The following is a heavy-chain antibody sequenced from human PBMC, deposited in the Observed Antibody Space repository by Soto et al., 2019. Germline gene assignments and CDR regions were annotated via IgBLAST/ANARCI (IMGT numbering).Heavy chain of an antibody. Sequence: SETLSLTCTVSGGSISSSSYYWSWIRQPPGKGLEWIGYIYYSGSTNYNPSLKSRVTISVDTSKNQFSLKLSSVTAADTAVYYCARARRNYGSGSYYRPPYYYYGMDVWGQGTTVTVSS. D-gene: IGHD3-10*01. CDR2: IYYSGST. CDR1: GGSISSSSYY. V-gene: IGHV4-61*05. CDR3: ARARRNYGSGSYYRPPYYYYGMDV. J-gene: IGHJ6*02.